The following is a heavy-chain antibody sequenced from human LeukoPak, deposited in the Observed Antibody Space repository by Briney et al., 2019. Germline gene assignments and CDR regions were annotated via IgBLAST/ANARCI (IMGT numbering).Heavy chain of an antibody. CDR1: GYSFTSYW. J-gene: IGHJ5*01. Sequence: GESLKISCKGSGYSFTSYWIGWVRQMPGKGLEWMGFIFPRDSDTRYSPSFQGQVTFSVDASISTAYLQWSSLKGSDTAIYYCARRISNIFDWFDSWGQGTQVIVSS. D-gene: IGHD3-3*01. CDR3: ARRISNIFDWFDS. V-gene: IGHV5-51*01. CDR2: IFPRDSDT.